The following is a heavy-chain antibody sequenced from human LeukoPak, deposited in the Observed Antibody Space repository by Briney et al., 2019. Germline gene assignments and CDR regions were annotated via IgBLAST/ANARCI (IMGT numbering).Heavy chain of an antibody. Sequence: VSCLPCRWTFPKYYMHELGQAAPRGGEGMGIINLSGGSTSYAQKFQGRVTMTRVMSTRTVYMELSSLRSEDTAVYYCARSGKYDFWSGYYSYFDYWGQGTLVTVSS. J-gene: IGHJ4*02. D-gene: IGHD3-3*01. V-gene: IGHV1-46*01. CDR3: ARSGKYDFWSGYYSYFDY. CDR2: INLSGGST. CDR1: RWTFPKYY.